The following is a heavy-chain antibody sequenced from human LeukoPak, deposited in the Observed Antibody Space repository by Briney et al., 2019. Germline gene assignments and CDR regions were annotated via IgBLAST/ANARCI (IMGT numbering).Heavy chain of an antibody. Sequence: SETLSLTCTVSGGSISSGGYYWSWTRQHPGKGLEWIGYIYYSGSTYYNPSLKSRVTISVDTSKTQFSLKLSSVTAADTAVYYCARVPPGLAAAGSYFFGSWGQGTLVTVSS. D-gene: IGHD6-13*01. CDR2: IYYSGST. CDR1: GGSISSGGYY. J-gene: IGHJ4*02. V-gene: IGHV4-31*03. CDR3: ARVPPGLAAAGSYFFGS.